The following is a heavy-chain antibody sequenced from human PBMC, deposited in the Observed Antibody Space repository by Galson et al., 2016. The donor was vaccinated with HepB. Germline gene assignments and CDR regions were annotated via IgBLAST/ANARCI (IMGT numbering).Heavy chain of an antibody. CDR3: ARDGDNWNDFDC. Sequence: SLRLSCAASGITLRNFIIHWVRQPPGKGLEWVAAISHDDISKYYTDSVKGRFTISRDNAKNSVYLQLNSLRADDTAVYYCARDGDNWNDFDCWGQGTLVTVSS. J-gene: IGHJ4*02. CDR2: ISHDDISK. CDR1: GITLRNFI. V-gene: IGHV3-30-3*01. D-gene: IGHD1-1*01.